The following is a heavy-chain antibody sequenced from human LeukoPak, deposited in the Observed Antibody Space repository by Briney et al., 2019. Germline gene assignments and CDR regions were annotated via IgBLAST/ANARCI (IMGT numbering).Heavy chain of an antibody. J-gene: IGHJ6*04. D-gene: IGHD3-9*01. Sequence: ASVKVSCKASGYTFTSYGISWVRQAPGQGLEWMGWISAYNGNTNYAQKLQGRVTMTTDTSTSTAYMELRSLRSDDSAVYYCAREVYDILTGYYGYYYYGMDVWGKGTTVTVSS. V-gene: IGHV1-18*04. CDR3: AREVYDILTGYYGYYYYGMDV. CDR1: GYTFTSYG. CDR2: ISAYNGNT.